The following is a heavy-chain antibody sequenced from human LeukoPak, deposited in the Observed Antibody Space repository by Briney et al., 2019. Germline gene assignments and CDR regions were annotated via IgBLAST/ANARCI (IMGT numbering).Heavy chain of an antibody. Sequence: ASVKVSCKASGGTFSSYAISWVRQAPGQGLEWMGGIIPIFGTANYAQKFQGRVTITADKSTSTAYMELSSLRSEDTAVYFCARAVTTAAIGSTYNFFDPWGQGTLVIVSS. D-gene: IGHD4-17*01. J-gene: IGHJ5*02. V-gene: IGHV1-69*06. CDR1: GGTFSSYA. CDR2: IIPIFGTA. CDR3: ARAVTTAAIGSTYNFFDP.